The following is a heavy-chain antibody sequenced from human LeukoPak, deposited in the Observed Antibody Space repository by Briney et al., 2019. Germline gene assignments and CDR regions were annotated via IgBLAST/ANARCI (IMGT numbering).Heavy chain of an antibody. CDR2: ISYDGSNK. D-gene: IGHD3-9*01. CDR3: ARGRYFDWLSLHFDY. V-gene: IGHV3-30*03. Sequence: GGSLRLSCAASGFTFSSCGMHWVRQAPGKGLEWVAVISYDGSNKYYADSVKGRFTISRDNSKNTLYLQMNSLRAEDTAVYYCARGRYFDWLSLHFDYWGQGTLVTVSS. J-gene: IGHJ4*02. CDR1: GFTFSSCG.